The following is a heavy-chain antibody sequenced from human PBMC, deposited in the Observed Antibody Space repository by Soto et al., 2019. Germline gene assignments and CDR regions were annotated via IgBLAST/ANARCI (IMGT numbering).Heavy chain of an antibody. CDR2: IYYTGST. D-gene: IGHD1-1*01. Sequence: QVQLQESGPGLVKPSQTLSLTCTVSGVSINIGGYYWSWIRQHPGKGLEWIGYIYYTGSTYYTASLKIRITLSVDTSKNQFSLKLSSVTVADTAVYYCARGSQLERDALDIWGQGTMVTVSS. CDR3: ARGSQLERDALDI. CDR1: GVSINIGGYY. V-gene: IGHV4-31*03. J-gene: IGHJ3*02.